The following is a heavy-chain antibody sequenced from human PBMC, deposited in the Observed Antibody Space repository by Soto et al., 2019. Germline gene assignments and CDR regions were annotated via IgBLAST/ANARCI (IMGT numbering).Heavy chain of an antibody. Sequence: EVPLLESGGDLVQPGGSLRLSCVASGFTFNNYAMSWVRQAPGKGLEWVATIDRDGGATHYPDSVKGRFTISRDRSKHPLYLPLNTVGAGDAPVYSCPAAAGEGGPLFQYWGRGTLVTVSS. V-gene: IGHV3-23*01. J-gene: IGHJ1*01. CDR3: PAAAGEGGPLFQY. CDR2: IDRDGGAT. D-gene: IGHD1-26*01. CDR1: GFTFNNYA.